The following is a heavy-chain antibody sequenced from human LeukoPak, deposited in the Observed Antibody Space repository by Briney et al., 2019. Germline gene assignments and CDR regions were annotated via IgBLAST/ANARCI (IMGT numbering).Heavy chain of an antibody. CDR2: ISSSSSYI. D-gene: IGHD2-15*01. CDR1: GFTFSIYS. V-gene: IGHV3-21*01. CDR3: ARGGRYCSGGSCREAFDY. Sequence: GGSLRLSCAASGFTFSIYSMNWVRQAPGKGLEWVSSISSSSSYIYYADSVKGRFTISRDNAKNSLYLQMNSLRAEDTAVYYCARGGRYCSGGSCREAFDYWGQGAPGTVSS. J-gene: IGHJ4*02.